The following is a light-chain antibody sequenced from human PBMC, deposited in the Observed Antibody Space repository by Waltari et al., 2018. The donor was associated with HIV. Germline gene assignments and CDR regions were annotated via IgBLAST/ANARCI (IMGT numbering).Light chain of an antibody. CDR1: QDIVTY. CDR2: GAF. V-gene: IGKV1-39*01. Sequence: DIQMTQSPSTLSAFVGDRVTITCRASQDIVTYLNWYQQKAGKAPKLLICGAFRVEKGVASRFSGSGSGTDFTLSINSLQPEDFATYYCQQSYNPPRWTFGQGTKVELK. CDR3: QQSYNPPRWT. J-gene: IGKJ1*01.